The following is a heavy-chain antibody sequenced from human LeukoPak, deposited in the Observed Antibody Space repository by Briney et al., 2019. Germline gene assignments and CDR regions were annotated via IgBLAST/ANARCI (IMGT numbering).Heavy chain of an antibody. Sequence: GVLRLSCAASGFTFSGYWMHWVRQAPGKGLGWVARVTRDGSGTNYADSVKGRFTISRDNRKNTLYLQMNSLRAEDTAVYYCARDGDGYNFDYWGQGTLVTVSS. V-gene: IGHV3-74*01. CDR3: ARDGDGYNFDY. CDR2: VTRDGSGT. CDR1: GFTFSGYW. J-gene: IGHJ4*02. D-gene: IGHD5-24*01.